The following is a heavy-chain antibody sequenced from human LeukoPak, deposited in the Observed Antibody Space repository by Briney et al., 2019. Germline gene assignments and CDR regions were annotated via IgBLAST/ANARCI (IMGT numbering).Heavy chain of an antibody. V-gene: IGHV3-74*01. Sequence: GGSLRLSCVASGRNLGSYWMHWVRQAPGKGLVWVARLSGDGTITRYADSVKGRFTISRGNSKNTVYLQLNSLRVEDTAVYFCARDPLVEMATRDYWGLGTLVTVSS. CDR2: LSGDGTIT. J-gene: IGHJ4*02. D-gene: IGHD1-14*01. CDR3: ARDPLVEMATRDY. CDR1: GRNLGSYW.